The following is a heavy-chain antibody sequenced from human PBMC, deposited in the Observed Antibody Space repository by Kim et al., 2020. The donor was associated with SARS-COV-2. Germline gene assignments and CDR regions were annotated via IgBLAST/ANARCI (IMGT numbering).Heavy chain of an antibody. D-gene: IGHD3-10*01. CDR3: ARVEGTANAFDI. CDR1: GYSFTIYW. V-gene: IGHV5-51*01. CDR2: IYPGDSDT. Sequence: GESLKISCKGSGYSFTIYWIAWVRQMHGKGLEWMGIIYPGDSDTRYSPSFQGQVTISADKSIGTAYLQWSSLKASDTAMYYCARVEGTANAFDIWGQGTVVAVSS. J-gene: IGHJ3*02.